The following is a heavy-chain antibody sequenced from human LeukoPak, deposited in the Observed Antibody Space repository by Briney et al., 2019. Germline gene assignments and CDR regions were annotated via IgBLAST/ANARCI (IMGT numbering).Heavy chain of an antibody. D-gene: IGHD2-15*01. CDR1: GGSISSYY. Sequence: SETLSLTCTVSGGSISSYYWSWIRQPPGKGLEWIGYIYYSGSTNYNPSLKSRVTISVDTSKNQFSLKLSSVTAADTAVYYCARGYCSGGSCYKNRGWFDPWGQGTLVTVSS. V-gene: IGHV4-59*12. CDR2: IYYSGST. J-gene: IGHJ5*02. CDR3: ARGYCSGGSCYKNRGWFDP.